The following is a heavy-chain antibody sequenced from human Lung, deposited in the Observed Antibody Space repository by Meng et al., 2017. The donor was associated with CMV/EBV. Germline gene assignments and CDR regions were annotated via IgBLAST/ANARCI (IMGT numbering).Heavy chain of an antibody. CDR3: ARGRIAVAADDY. D-gene: IGHD6-19*01. CDR2: INPSGGST. CDR1: GYTFTSYY. J-gene: IGHJ4*02. V-gene: IGHV1-46*01. Sequence: QVQLVQSGAEVKKPXXXXXXXCKASGYTFTSYYMHWVRQAPGQGLKWMGIINPSGGSTSYAQKFQGRVTMTRDTSTSTVYMELSSLRSEDTAVYYCARGRIAVAADDYWGQGTLVTVSS.